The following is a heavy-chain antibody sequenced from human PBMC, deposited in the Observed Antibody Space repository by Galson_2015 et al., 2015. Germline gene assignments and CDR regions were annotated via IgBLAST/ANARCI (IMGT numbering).Heavy chain of an antibody. CDR3: AKDGATVTPYYYYGMDV. CDR1: RFTFKTYG. Sequence: SLRLSCAASRFTFKTYGMHWVRQAPGKGLEWVAVISYDGNNKYYADSVKGRFTISRDDSKSTLYLQMNSLRTEDTAVYYCAKDGATVTPYYYYGMDVWGQGTTVTVSS. V-gene: IGHV3-30*18. CDR2: ISYDGNNK. D-gene: IGHD4-17*01. J-gene: IGHJ6*02.